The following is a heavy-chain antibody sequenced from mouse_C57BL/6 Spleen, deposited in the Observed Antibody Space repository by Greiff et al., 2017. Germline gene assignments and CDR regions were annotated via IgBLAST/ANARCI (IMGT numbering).Heavy chain of an antibody. V-gene: IGHV5-17*01. CDR1: GFTFSDYG. CDR3: ARRYGSSYGYFDY. D-gene: IGHD1-1*01. Sequence: EVMLVESGGGLVKPGGSLKLSCAASGFTFSDYGMHWVRQAPEKGLEWVAYISSGSSTIYYADTVKGRFTISRDNAKNTLFLQMTSLRSEDTAMYYCARRYGSSYGYFDYWGQGTTLTVSS. J-gene: IGHJ2*01. CDR2: ISSGSSTI.